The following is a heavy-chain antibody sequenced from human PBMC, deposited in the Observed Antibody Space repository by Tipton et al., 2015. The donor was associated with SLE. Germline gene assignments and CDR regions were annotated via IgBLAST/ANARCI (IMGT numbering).Heavy chain of an antibody. CDR3: ARAVGARGYYGLDV. Sequence: TLSLTCTVSGGSISSGGHYWSWIRQHPGKGLEWIGYIYYSGSTFYNPSLNSRVTISVDTSKNQFSLKLTSVTAADTAVYSCARAVGARGYYGLDVWGQGTTVTVSS. CDR1: GGSISSGGHY. CDR2: IYYSGST. J-gene: IGHJ6*02. V-gene: IGHV4-31*03. D-gene: IGHD1-26*01.